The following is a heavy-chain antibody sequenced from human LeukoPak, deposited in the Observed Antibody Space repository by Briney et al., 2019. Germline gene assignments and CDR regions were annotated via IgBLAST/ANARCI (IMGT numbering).Heavy chain of an antibody. CDR3: ARSYCSDTCYAVGAFDI. D-gene: IGHD2-15*01. J-gene: IGHJ3*02. V-gene: IGHV4-39*01. CDR1: GASISSSSHY. CDR2: VHYSGST. Sequence: SETLSLTCTVSGASISSSSHYWGWIRQPPGKGLEWMGSVHYSGSTYYNPTLKTRVTISVDLSQNQFSLRLSSVTAADTAAYSCARSYCSDTCYAVGAFDIWGQGTVVTASS.